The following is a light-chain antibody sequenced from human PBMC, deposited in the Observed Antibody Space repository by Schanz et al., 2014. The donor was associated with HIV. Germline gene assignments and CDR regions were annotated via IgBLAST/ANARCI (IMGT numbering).Light chain of an antibody. CDR3: QQYNNLPLT. CDR1: QSVTSD. V-gene: IGKV3-15*01. J-gene: IGKJ4*01. CDR2: GAS. Sequence: EMVMTQSPATLSVSPGERATLSCRASQSVTSDLAWYQQKPGQAPRLLIYGASTRATGIPGRFSGSGSGTEFTLTISSLQSEDFALYYCQQYNNLPLTFGGGTKAEIK.